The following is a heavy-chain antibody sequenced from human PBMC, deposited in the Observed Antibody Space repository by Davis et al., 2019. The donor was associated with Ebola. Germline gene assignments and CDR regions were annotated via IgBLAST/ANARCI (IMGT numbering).Heavy chain of an antibody. Sequence: GESLKISCAASGFTFSSYSMNWVRQAPGKGLEWVSSISSSGSTIYYADSVKGRFTISRDNAKNSLYLQMNSLRAEDTAVYYCARARLGIAARLSKTLVTAILLDYWGQGTLVTVSS. J-gene: IGHJ4*02. CDR2: ISSSGSTI. V-gene: IGHV3-48*04. D-gene: IGHD2-21*02. CDR1: GFTFSSYS. CDR3: ARARLGIAARLSKTLVTAILLDY.